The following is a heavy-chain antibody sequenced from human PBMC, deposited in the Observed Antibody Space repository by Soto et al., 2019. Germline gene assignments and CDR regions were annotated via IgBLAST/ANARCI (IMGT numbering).Heavy chain of an antibody. Sequence: ASVKVSCKASGYTFTSYGISWVRQAPGQGLEWMGWISAYNGNTNYAQKLQGRVTMTTDTSTSTAYMELRSLRSDDTAGYYCARVLHYDSSGYYQYNWFDPWGQGTLVTVSS. D-gene: IGHD3-22*01. CDR1: GYTFTSYG. CDR3: ARVLHYDSSGYYQYNWFDP. J-gene: IGHJ5*02. CDR2: ISAYNGNT. V-gene: IGHV1-18*01.